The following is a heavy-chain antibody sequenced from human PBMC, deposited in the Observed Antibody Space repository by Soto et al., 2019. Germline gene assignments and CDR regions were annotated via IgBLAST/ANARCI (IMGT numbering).Heavy chain of an antibody. V-gene: IGHV1-69*13. Sequence: SVKVSCKASGGTFSSYAISWVRQAPGQGLEWMGGIIPIFGTANYAQKFQGRVTITADESTSTAYMELSSLRSEDTAVYYCARDYYGSGSSPLYYYYYGMDVWGQGTTVPSP. CDR1: GGTFSSYA. D-gene: IGHD3-10*01. CDR3: ARDYYGSGSSPLYYYYYGMDV. J-gene: IGHJ6*02. CDR2: IIPIFGTA.